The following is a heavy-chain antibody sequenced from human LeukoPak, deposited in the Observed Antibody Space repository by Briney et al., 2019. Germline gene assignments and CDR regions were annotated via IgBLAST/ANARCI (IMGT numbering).Heavy chain of an antibody. CDR1: GYTFTSYG. Sequence: ASVRVCCKASGYTFTSYGISWVGEAPGQGLEWMGWISAYNGNTNYAQKLQGRVTMTTDTSKSTAYMELRRLRSDDTAVYYCASDGDYGTGSYYRGCNDSWGPLTPVSVST. J-gene: IGHJ5*01. CDR3: ASDGDYGTGSYYRGCNDS. CDR2: ISAYNGNT. V-gene: IGHV1-18*01. D-gene: IGHD3-10*01.